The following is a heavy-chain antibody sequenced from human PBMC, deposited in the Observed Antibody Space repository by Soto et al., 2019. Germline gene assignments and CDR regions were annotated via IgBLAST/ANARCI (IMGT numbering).Heavy chain of an antibody. CDR3: VRGGKTAGAFDI. J-gene: IGHJ3*02. CDR2: IWNDGDKK. CDR1: GFTFSNYG. Sequence: QVRLVESGGGVVQPGRSLRLSCAASGFTFSNYGMHWVRQAPGKGLEWVAVIWNDGDKKYYEDSVKGRFTISRDNSDNTLFLQMNSLTAEDSAVYYCVRGGKTAGAFDIWGQGTMVTVSS. D-gene: IGHD3-16*01. V-gene: IGHV3-33*01.